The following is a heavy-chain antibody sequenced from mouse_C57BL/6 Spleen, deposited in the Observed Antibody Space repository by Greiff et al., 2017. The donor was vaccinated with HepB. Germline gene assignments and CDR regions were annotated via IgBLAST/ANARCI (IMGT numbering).Heavy chain of an antibody. V-gene: IGHV5-9-1*02. CDR2: ISSGGDYI. CDR1: GFTFSSYA. Sequence: DVMLVESGEGLVKPGGSLKLSCAASGFTFSSYAMSWVRQTPEKRLEWVAYISSGGDYIYYADTVKGRFTISRDNARNTLYLQMSSLKSEDTAMYYCTRGYDYDHWYFDVWGTGTTVTVSS. J-gene: IGHJ1*03. D-gene: IGHD2-4*01. CDR3: TRGYDYDHWYFDV.